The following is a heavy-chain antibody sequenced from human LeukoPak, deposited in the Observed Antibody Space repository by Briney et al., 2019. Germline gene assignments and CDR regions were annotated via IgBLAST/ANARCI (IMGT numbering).Heavy chain of an antibody. CDR1: GYTFTSCY. Sequence: ASVKVSCKASGYTFTSCYMHWVRQAPGQGLEWMGIINPSGGSTSYAQKFQGRVTMTRDTSTSTVYMELSSLRSDDTAVYYCARGFVYCGRDCYQSERAFDIWGQGTMVTVSS. CDR3: ARGFVYCGRDCYQSERAFDI. CDR2: INPSGGST. J-gene: IGHJ3*02. V-gene: IGHV1-46*01. D-gene: IGHD2-21*01.